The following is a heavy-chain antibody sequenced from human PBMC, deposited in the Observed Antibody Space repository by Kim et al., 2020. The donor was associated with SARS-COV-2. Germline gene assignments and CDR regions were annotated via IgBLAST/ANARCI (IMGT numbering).Heavy chain of an antibody. CDR2: ISDSDVRT. J-gene: IGHJ4*02. Sequence: ISDSDVRTHYADSVKGRFTISRDNSKRTLFLQMNSLRAEDTAVYYCEASDYWGQGSLVTVSS. CDR3: EASDY. V-gene: IGHV3-23*01.